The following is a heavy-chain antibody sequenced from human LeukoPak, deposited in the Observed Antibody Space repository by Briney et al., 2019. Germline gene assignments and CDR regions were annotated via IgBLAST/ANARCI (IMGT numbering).Heavy chain of an antibody. J-gene: IGHJ4*02. V-gene: IGHV3-48*01. CDR3: ARDYKYAFDN. D-gene: IGHD5-24*01. Sequence: GSLRLSCAASGFPFSDYSMNWVRQAPGKGLEWISYIGIDSGNTNYADSVKGRFTISGDKAKNSLYLQMNSLRVEDTAVYYCARDYKYAFDNWGQGTLVTDSS. CDR2: IGIDSGNT. CDR1: GFPFSDYS.